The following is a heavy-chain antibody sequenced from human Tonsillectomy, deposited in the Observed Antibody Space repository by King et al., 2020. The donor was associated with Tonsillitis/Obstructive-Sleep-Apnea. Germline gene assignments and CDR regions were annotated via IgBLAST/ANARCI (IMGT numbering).Heavy chain of an antibody. D-gene: IGHD3-3*01. V-gene: IGHV4-34*01. CDR2: INHSGST. CDR1: GGSFSGYY. J-gene: IGHJ5*02. CDR3: ARGRHDLWGGYYTSKTPTNWLEL. Sequence: VQLQQWGAGLLKPSETLSLTCAVYGGSFSGYYWSWIRQPPGKGLEWIGEINHSGSTNYNPSLKSRVTISVDTSKNQFSLKRGSVTAAETAVYYCARGRHDLWGGYYTSKTPTNWLELWGQVDPVTVSS.